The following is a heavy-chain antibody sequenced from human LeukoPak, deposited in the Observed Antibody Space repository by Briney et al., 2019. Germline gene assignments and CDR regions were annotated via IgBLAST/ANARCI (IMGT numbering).Heavy chain of an antibody. CDR1: GFTFTRST. V-gene: IGHV3-23*01. CDR2: FSDGGDT. J-gene: IGHJ4*02. Sequence: PWGSLRLSCAASGFTFTRSTMSWVRPAGEKLLEWVSAFSDGGDTYYADSVKGRFTISRDTSKNTLYLQMNSLSAEDTAVYYCAKEGLRYLDFDFWGQGTLVTVSS. D-gene: IGHD3-9*01. CDR3: AKEGLRYLDFDF.